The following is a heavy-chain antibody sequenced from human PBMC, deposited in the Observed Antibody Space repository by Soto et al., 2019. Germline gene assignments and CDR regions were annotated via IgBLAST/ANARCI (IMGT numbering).Heavy chain of an antibody. J-gene: IGHJ4*02. CDR2: IKSKTDGGTT. CDR1: GFTFSNAW. Sequence: GGSLRLSCAASGFTFSNAWMSWVRQAPGKGLEWVGRIKSKTDGGTTDYAAPVKGRFTISRDDSKNTLYLQMNSLKTEDTAVYYCTAKAHQTTVTTSAQTTDYWGQGTLVTVSS. D-gene: IGHD4-17*01. CDR3: TAKAHQTTVTTSAQTTDY. V-gene: IGHV3-15*01.